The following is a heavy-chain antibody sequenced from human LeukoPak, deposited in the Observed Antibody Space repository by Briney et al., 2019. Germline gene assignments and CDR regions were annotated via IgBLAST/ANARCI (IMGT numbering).Heavy chain of an antibody. CDR2: ISSSSSYT. CDR1: GFTFSDYY. D-gene: IGHD2-2*01. CDR3: ARLQYEYYFDY. V-gene: IGHV3-11*06. Sequence: PGGSLRHSCAASGFTFSDYYMSWIRQAPGKGLEWVSYISSSSSYTNYADSAKGRFTISRDNAKNSLYLQMNSLRAEDTAVYYCARLQYEYYFDYWGQGTLVTVSS. J-gene: IGHJ4*02.